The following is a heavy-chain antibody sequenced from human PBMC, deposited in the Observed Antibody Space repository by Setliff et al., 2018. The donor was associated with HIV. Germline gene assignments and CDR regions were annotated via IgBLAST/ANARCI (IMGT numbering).Heavy chain of an antibody. CDR1: GYTFSGNY. CDR3: ATVGKTTMITRPLDY. V-gene: IGHV1-2*02. Sequence: ASVKVSCKASGYTFSGNYIHWVRQAPGQGLEWMGWINPNTGLTNYAQKFQGRVTMTRDTSITTAYMKLSRLRSDDTAVYYCATVGKTTMITRPLDYWGQGTLVTVSS. D-gene: IGHD3-16*01. J-gene: IGHJ4*02. CDR2: INPNTGLT.